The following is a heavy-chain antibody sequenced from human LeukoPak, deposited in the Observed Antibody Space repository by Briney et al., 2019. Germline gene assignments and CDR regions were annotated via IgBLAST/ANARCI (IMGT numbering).Heavy chain of an antibody. CDR1: GFTFNSYSMN. J-gene: IGHJ4*02. D-gene: IGHD3-10*01. V-gene: IGHV4-39*01. CDR2: IYYSGST. CDR3: ARHYGP. Sequence: GSLRLSCAASGFTFNSYSMNWVRQPPGKGLEWIGSIYYSGSTYYNPSLKSRVTISVDTSKNQFSLKLNSVTATDTAVYYCARHYGPWGQGTLVTVSS.